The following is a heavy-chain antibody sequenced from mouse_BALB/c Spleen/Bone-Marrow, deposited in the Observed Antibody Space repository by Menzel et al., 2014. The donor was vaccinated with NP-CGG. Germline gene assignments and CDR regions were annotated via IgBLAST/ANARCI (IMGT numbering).Heavy chain of an antibody. D-gene: IGHD2-14*01. CDR2: IYPGSGGT. V-gene: IGHV1-54*03. CDR1: GYAFTTYL. Sequence: VQLQQSGVELVRPGPSVKLSCKASGYAFTTYLIFWVKLLSGQFLAFLGVIYPGSGGTNHNETFKGKATLTADKSSSTAYMQLSSLASDDSAVYFCAREVRRNYAMYYWGQGTSVTVSS. J-gene: IGHJ4*01. CDR3: AREVRRNYAMYY.